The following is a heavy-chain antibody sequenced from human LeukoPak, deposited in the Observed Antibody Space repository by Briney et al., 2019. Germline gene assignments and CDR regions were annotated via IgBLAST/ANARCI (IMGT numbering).Heavy chain of an antibody. CDR2: IVGSGDST. CDR1: GFTFSSYA. V-gene: IGHV3-23*01. Sequence: GGSLRLSCAASGFTFSSYAMSWVRQAPGEGPEWVSAIVGSGDSTYYADSVKGRFTISRDNSKNTLYLQMNSLRAEDTAVYYCAKDQLRYYDSSGYYRLWGQGTLVTVSS. D-gene: IGHD3-22*01. J-gene: IGHJ4*02. CDR3: AKDQLRYYDSSGYYRL.